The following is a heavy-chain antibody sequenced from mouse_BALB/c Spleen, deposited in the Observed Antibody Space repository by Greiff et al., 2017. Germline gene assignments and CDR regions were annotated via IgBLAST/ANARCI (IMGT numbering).Heavy chain of an antibody. V-gene: IGHV5-12-2*01. CDR3: ARHEGAKEAWFAY. Sequence: EVQRVESGGGLVQPGGSLKLSCAASGFTFSSYTMSWVRQTPEKRLEWVAYISNGGGSTYYPDTVKGRFTISRDNAKNTLYLQMSSLKSEDTAMYYCARHEGAKEAWFAYWGQGTLVTVSA. J-gene: IGHJ3*01. CDR2: ISNGGGST. CDR1: GFTFSSYT.